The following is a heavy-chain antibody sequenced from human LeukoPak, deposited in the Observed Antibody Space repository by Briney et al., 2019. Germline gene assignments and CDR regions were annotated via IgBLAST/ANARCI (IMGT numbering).Heavy chain of an antibody. CDR2: INPSGST. V-gene: IGHV4-34*01. J-gene: IGHJ4*02. Sequence: SETLSLTCAVYGGSFSGYYWSWIRQPPGKGLEWIGEINPSGSTNYNPSLKSRVTISVDTSKNQFSLKLSSVTAADTAVYYCARGQGSGSYYNYWGQGTLITVSS. CDR1: GGSFSGYY. D-gene: IGHD3-10*01. CDR3: ARGQGSGSYYNY.